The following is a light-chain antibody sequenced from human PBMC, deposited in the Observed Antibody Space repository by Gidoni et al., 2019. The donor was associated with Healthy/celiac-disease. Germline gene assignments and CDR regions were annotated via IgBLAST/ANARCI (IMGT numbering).Light chain of an antibody. CDR2: DAS. J-gene: IGKJ4*01. Sequence: DIQITQSPSTLSASVGDRVTIPCRASQSMSSWLAWYQQKPGKAPKLLIYDASSLESGVPSRFSGSGSGTEFTLTISSLQPDDFATYYCQQYNSYSNTFGGGTKVEIK. CDR1: QSMSSW. CDR3: QQYNSYSNT. V-gene: IGKV1-5*01.